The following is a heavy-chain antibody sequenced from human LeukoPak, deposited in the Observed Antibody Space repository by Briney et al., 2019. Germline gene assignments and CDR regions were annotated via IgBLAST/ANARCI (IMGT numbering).Heavy chain of an antibody. CDR3: ARDRLIAAAGTGGFDY. Sequence: GGSPRLSCAASGFTFSSYSMNWVRQAPGKGLEWVSYISSSSSTIYYADSVKGRFSISRDNAKNSLYLQMKNLRAADTAVYYCARDRLIAAAGTGGFDYWGQGTLVTVSS. CDR1: GFTFSSYS. J-gene: IGHJ4*02. D-gene: IGHD6-13*01. CDR2: ISSSSSTI. V-gene: IGHV3-48*01.